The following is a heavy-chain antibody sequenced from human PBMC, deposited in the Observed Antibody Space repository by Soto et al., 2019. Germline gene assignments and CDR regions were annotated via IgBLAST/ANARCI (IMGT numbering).Heavy chain of an antibody. CDR2: IDPSDSYT. Sequence: PGESLKISCKGSGYSFTSYWISWVRQMPGKGLEWMGRIDPSDSYTNYSPSFQGHVTISADKSISTAYLQWSSLKASDTAMYYCARQTSIKGTRITIFGVDWGLIDYWGQGTLVTVSS. CDR3: ARQTSIKGTRITIFGVDWGLIDY. CDR1: GYSFTSYW. D-gene: IGHD3-3*01. J-gene: IGHJ4*02. V-gene: IGHV5-10-1*01.